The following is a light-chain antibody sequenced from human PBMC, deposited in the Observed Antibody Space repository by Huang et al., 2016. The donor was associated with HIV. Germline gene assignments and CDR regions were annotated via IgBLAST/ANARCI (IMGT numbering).Light chain of an antibody. CDR1: HGITKS. CDR2: ATS. CDR3: QQYYNTPYT. J-gene: IGKJ2*01. Sequence: DIQMTQSPSFLSASVGDRVTITCRASHGITKSLVWYQQKPGKAPKLLLFATSSLERRVQCRFSGSGSGTDFTHTISSLQPEDFATYYCQQYYNTPYTFGQGTKLEIK. V-gene: IGKV1-NL1*01.